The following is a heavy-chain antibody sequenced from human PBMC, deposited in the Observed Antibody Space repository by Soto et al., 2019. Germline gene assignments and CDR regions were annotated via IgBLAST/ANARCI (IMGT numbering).Heavy chain of an antibody. CDR1: GYTFTSYG. Sequence: GASVKVSCKASGYTFTSYGISWVRQAPGQGLEWMGWISAYNGNTNYAQKLQGGVTMTTDTSTSTAYMELRSLRSDDTAVYYCARERYYGSGSYYTTNYYMDVWGKGTTDTVSS. J-gene: IGHJ6*03. CDR3: ARERYYGSGSYYTTNYYMDV. D-gene: IGHD3-10*01. V-gene: IGHV1-18*01. CDR2: ISAYNGNT.